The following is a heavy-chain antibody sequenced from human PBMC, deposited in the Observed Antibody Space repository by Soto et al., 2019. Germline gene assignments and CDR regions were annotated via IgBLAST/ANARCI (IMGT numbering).Heavy chain of an antibody. CDR1: GYTFTDHY. J-gene: IGHJ5*02. V-gene: IGHV1-2*02. CDR2: IHPNSGDT. CDR3: ARDISRQAWKWFDP. Sequence: QVQLVQSGAEVKEPGASVKVSCRTSGYTFTDHYINWVRQAPGQGPEYMGWIHPNSGDTKYTQSFQGRVTMTRDTSISTAYMELRRLTSDDTAVYYCARDISRQAWKWFDPWGQGTLVTVSS. D-gene: IGHD1-1*01.